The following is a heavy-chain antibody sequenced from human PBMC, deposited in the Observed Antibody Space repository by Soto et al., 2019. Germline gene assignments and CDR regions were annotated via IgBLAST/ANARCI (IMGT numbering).Heavy chain of an antibody. D-gene: IGHD3-22*01. CDR1: GYTFTSYY. CDR2: INPSGGST. J-gene: IGHJ4*02. CDR3: ARDLNPDYYDSSGYYAHFDY. Sequence: ASVKVSCKASGYTFTSYYMHWVRQAPGQGLEWMGIINPSGGSTSYAQKFQGRVTMTRDTSTSTVYMELSSLRSEDTAVYYCARDLNPDYYDSSGYYAHFDYWGQGTLVTVSS. V-gene: IGHV1-46*01.